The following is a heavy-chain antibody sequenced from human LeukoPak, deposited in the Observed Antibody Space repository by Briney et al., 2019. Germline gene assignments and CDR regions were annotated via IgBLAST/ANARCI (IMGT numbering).Heavy chain of an antibody. CDR2: ISAYSGNT. CDR3: AREVAGDVDTALYYFDY. CDR1: GYTFTSYG. D-gene: IGHD5-18*01. V-gene: IGHV1-18*01. Sequence: ASVKVSCKASGYTFTSYGISWVRQAPGQGLEWMGWISAYSGNTNCAQKLQGRVTMTTDTSTSTAYMELRSLRSDDTAVYYCAREVAGDVDTALYYFDYWGQGTLVTVSS. J-gene: IGHJ4*02.